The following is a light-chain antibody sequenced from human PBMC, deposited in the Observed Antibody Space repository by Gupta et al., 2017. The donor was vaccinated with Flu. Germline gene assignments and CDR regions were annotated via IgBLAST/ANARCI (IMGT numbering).Light chain of an antibody. J-gene: IGLJ1*01. CDR3: SSYATTDTLV. CDR1: RGDIGDHNY. Sequence: SITISFTGTRGDIGDHNYLSWYQQSPCNAPKLIISEVPNRPSRVTRRFSGSKSGNTASLTISGLQADDEAEYFCSSYATTDTLVFGSGTTFTV. V-gene: IGLV2-14*01. CDR2: EVP.